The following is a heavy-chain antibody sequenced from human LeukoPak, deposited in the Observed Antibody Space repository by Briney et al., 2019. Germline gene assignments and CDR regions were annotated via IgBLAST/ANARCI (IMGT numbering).Heavy chain of an antibody. CDR2: IYSGGST. Sequence: GGSLRLSCAASGFTVSSNYMSWVRQAPGKGLEWVSVIYSGGSTYYADSVKGRFTISRDNAKNSLYLQMNSLRAEDTAVYYCARDHSTKQWLAVGGIDYWGQGTLVTVSS. CDR3: ARDHSTKQWLAVGGIDY. V-gene: IGHV3-53*01. J-gene: IGHJ4*02. D-gene: IGHD6-19*01. CDR1: GFTVSSNY.